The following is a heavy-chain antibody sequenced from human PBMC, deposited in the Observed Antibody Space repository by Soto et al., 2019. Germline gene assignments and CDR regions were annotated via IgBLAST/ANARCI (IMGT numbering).Heavy chain of an antibody. CDR3: RTGPPGSRIYTDGY. J-gene: IGHJ4*02. V-gene: IGHV3-15*01. Sequence: EVQLVESGGGLGKPGGSLRLSCGASGFTFSTTWMTWVRQAPGKGLEWVGRIKSKESGGTADYAAPVKGRFTISRDDSLNTLYLHMNSLNIEESGIYYCRTGPPGSRIYTDGYWGQGTLVTVSS. D-gene: IGHD2-2*01. CDR2: IKSKESGGTA. CDR1: GFTFSTTW.